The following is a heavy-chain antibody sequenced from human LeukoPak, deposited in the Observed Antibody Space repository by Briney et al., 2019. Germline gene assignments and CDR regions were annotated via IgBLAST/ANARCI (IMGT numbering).Heavy chain of an antibody. Sequence: ASVKVSCKASGYTFTSYDINWVRQATGQGLEWMGWMNPNSGNTGYAQKFQGRVTMTRNTSISTAYMELSSLRSEDTAVYYCARDSRGWQYPDYWGQGTLVTVSS. CDR2: MNPNSGNT. CDR1: GYTFTSYD. CDR3: ARDSRGWQYPDY. D-gene: IGHD6-19*01. J-gene: IGHJ4*02. V-gene: IGHV1-8*01.